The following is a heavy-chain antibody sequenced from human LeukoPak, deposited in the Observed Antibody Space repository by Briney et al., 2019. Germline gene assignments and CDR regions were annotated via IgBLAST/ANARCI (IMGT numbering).Heavy chain of an antibody. CDR2: IYYSGST. Sequence: SETLSLTCTVSGGSISSYYWSWIRQPPGKGLEWLGYIYYSGSTNYNPSLKSRVTISVDTSKNQFSLKLSSVTAADTAVYYCARETYSSSSRYYYYYMDVWGKGTTVTVSS. V-gene: IGHV4-59*01. CDR3: ARETYSSSSRYYYYYMDV. CDR1: GGSISSYY. J-gene: IGHJ6*03. D-gene: IGHD6-6*01.